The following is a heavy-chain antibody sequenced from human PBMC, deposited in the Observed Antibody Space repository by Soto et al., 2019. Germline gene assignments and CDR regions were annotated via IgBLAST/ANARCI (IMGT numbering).Heavy chain of an antibody. CDR2: IDPSDSYT. D-gene: IGHD6-6*01. CDR1: GYSFTSYW. Sequence: GESLKISCKGSGYSFTSYWISWVRQMPGKGLEWMGRIDPSDSYTNYSPSFQGHVTISADKSISTAYLQWSSLKASDTAMYYCVRRRAARLVSYYYGMDVWGQGTTVTVSS. CDR3: VRRRAARLVSYYYGMDV. V-gene: IGHV5-10-1*01. J-gene: IGHJ6*02.